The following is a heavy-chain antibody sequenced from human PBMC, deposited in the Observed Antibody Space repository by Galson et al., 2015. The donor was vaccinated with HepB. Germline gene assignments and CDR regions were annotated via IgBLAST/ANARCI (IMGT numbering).Heavy chain of an antibody. CDR3: AKDRSIAARASCNDY. J-gene: IGHJ4*02. D-gene: IGHD6-6*01. V-gene: IGHV3-23*01. CDR2: ISGSGGST. CDR1: GFTFSSYA. Sequence: SLRLSCAASGFTFSSYAMSWVRQAPGKGLEWVSAISGSGGSTYYADSVKGRFTISRDNSKNTPYLQMNSLRAEDTAVYYCAKDRSIAARASCNDYWGQGTLVTVSS.